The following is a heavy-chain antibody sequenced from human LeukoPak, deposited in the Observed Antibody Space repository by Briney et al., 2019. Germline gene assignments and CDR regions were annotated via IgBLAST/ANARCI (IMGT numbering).Heavy chain of an antibody. CDR2: INPNSGDT. CDR1: GYTFTGYY. D-gene: IGHD1-26*01. V-gene: IGHV1-2*02. J-gene: IGHJ4*02. CDR3: ARDPGVGSTSDYFDS. Sequence: ASVKVSCKASGYTFTGYYIHWMRQAPGQGLEWMGWINPNSGDTNYPQKFQGRVTMTRDTSISTVYMDLSSLRSDDTAVYYCARDPGVGSTSDYFDSWGQGTLITVSS.